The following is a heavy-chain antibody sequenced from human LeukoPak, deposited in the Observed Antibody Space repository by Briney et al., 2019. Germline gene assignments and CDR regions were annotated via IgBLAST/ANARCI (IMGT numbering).Heavy chain of an antibody. CDR2: INPNSGGT. Sequence: PGRSLRLSCAASGFTFSSYAMHWVRQAPGQGLEWMGWINPNSGGTNYAQKFKGRLTMTLDTSISTLYMDLSSLTSDDTAVYYCARDDAGTHDSWGQGTLVTVSS. V-gene: IGHV1-2*02. CDR1: GFTFSSYA. CDR3: ARDDAGTHDS. D-gene: IGHD3/OR15-3a*01. J-gene: IGHJ5*01.